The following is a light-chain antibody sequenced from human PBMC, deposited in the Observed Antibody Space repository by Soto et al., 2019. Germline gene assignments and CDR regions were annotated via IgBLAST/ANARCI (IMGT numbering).Light chain of an antibody. CDR2: RAS. J-gene: IGKJ1*01. Sequence: ELVMTQSPATLSVAPGERATLSCRASQSVSSNLAWYQQKPGQAPRLLIYRASTRATGIPARFSGSGSGTEFTLTISSLQSEDFAVYYCQQYNNWPRTFGQGTKVEIK. CDR3: QQYNNWPRT. CDR1: QSVSSN. V-gene: IGKV3-15*01.